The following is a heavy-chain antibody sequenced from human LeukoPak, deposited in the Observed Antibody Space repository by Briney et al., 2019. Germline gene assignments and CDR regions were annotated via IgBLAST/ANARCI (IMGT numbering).Heavy chain of an antibody. CDR2: LYYSGST. J-gene: IGHJ3*01. Sequence: SETLSLTCTVSGGSISSYYWSWIRQPPGEKLEWIGCLYYSGSTNYNPSLGSRVTISADSSKNQFSLKLTSVTAADTAVYYCARDAKLLGAFDLWGPGTMVTVSS. CDR3: ARDAKLLGAFDL. V-gene: IGHV4-59*01. CDR1: GGSISSYY.